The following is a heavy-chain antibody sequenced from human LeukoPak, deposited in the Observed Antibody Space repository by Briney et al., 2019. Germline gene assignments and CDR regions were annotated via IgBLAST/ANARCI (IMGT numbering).Heavy chain of an antibody. CDR3: AREMATNDAFDV. V-gene: IGHV3-21*06. D-gene: IGHD5-24*01. J-gene: IGHJ3*01. CDR1: GFTFSRYI. Sequence: GGSLRLSCAASGFTFSRYIMNWVRQAPGKGLEWVSSISSSSGYIYYADSLKGRFTISRDNAKNSLYLQVNSLRAEDTAVYYCAREMATNDAFDVWGQGTMVTVSS. CDR2: ISSSSGYI.